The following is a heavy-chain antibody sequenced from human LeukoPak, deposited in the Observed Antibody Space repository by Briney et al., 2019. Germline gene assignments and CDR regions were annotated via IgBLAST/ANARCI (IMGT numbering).Heavy chain of an antibody. J-gene: IGHJ4*02. CDR2: INTNTGNP. D-gene: IGHD3-22*01. V-gene: IGHV7-4-1*02. Sequence: ASVKVSCKASGYTFTSYAMNWVRQAPGQGLEWVGWINTNTGNPTYAQGFTGRFVFSLDTSVSTAYLQISSLKAEDTAVYYCRAYDSSGLFDYWGQGTLVTVSS. CDR3: RAYDSSGLFDY. CDR1: GYTFTSYA.